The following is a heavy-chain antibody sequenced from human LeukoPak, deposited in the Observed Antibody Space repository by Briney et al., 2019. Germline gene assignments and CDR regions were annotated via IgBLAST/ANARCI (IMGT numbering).Heavy chain of an antibody. V-gene: IGHV3-21*01. Sequence: GGSLRLSCAASGFTFSSYSMNWVRQAPGKGLEWVSSISSSSSYIYYADSVKGRFTISRDNAKNSLYLQMNSLRAEDTAVYYRVKWELRGWFDPWGQGALVTVSS. J-gene: IGHJ5*02. CDR1: GFTFSSYS. CDR2: ISSSSSYI. CDR3: VKWELRGWFDP. D-gene: IGHD1-26*01.